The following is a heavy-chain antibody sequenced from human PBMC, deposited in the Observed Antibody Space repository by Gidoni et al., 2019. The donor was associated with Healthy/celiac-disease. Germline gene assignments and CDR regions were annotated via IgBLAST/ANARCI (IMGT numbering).Heavy chain of an antibody. Sequence: QVQLQESGPGLVKPSQTLSLTCTVSGGSISSGDYYWSWIRQPPGKGLEWIGYIYYSGSTYYNPSLKSRVTISVDTSKNQFSLKLSSVTAADTAVYYCARANTLLLYEGCAFDIWGQGTMVTVSS. CDR1: GGSISSGDYY. J-gene: IGHJ3*02. D-gene: IGHD2-2*02. CDR2: IYYSGST. V-gene: IGHV4-30-4*01. CDR3: ARANTLLLYEGCAFDI.